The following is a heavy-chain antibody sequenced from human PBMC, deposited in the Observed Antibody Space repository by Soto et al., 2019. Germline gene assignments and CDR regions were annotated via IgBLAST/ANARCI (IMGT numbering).Heavy chain of an antibody. CDR2: IPNNGSP. J-gene: IGHJ4*02. D-gene: IGHD7-27*01. V-gene: IGHV4-61*01. CDR3: ARIGWGGDS. Sequence: ETLSLTCRVPGVSVRTGSYHGSWIRQPPGKGLEWIGFIPNNGSPDYNPSLKSRVVVSIDRSKNQFSLKVNSVTAADTAVYFCARIGWGGDSWGQGTPVTVSS. CDR1: GVSVRTGSYH.